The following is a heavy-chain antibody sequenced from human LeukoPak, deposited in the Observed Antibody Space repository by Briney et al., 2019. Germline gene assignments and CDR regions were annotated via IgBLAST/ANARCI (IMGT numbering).Heavy chain of an antibody. Sequence: GGSLRLSCAASGFTFSSYWMSWVRQAPGKGLEWVANIKQDGSEKYYVDSVKGRFTISRDSAKNSLYLQMNSLRAEDTAVYYCARYYDSSGLAYAFDIWGQGTMVTVSS. D-gene: IGHD3-22*01. J-gene: IGHJ3*02. CDR2: IKQDGSEK. CDR1: GFTFSSYW. CDR3: ARYYDSSGLAYAFDI. V-gene: IGHV3-7*01.